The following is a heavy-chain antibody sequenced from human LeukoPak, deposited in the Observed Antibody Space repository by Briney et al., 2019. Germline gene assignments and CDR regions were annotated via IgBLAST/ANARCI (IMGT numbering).Heavy chain of an antibody. CDR2: ISSSGTTI. CDR3: ARGVYSSSWYSDY. J-gene: IGHJ4*02. Sequence: QSGGSLRLSCAASGFTFSSYEMNWVRQAPGKGLEWVSYISSSGTTIYYADSVKGRFTISRDNAKNSLYLQMNSLRAEDTAVYYCARGVYSSSWYSDYWGQGTLVTVSS. CDR1: GFTFSSYE. V-gene: IGHV3-48*03. D-gene: IGHD6-13*01.